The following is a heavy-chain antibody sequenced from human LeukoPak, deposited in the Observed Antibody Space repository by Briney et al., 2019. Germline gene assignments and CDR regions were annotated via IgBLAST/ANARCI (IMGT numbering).Heavy chain of an antibody. CDR3: ASDAGYSADDYYYYMDV. J-gene: IGHJ6*03. D-gene: IGHD5-12*01. CDR2: ISGYNGNT. CDR1: GYTLTSYG. Sequence: ASVKAACKSSGYTLTSYGISWVRRAPGQGLKWMGWISGYNGNTDYAQKLQGRVTMTTDTSTSTAYMELRSLRSDDTAVYYCASDAGYSADDYYYYMDVWGKGTMVTVSS. V-gene: IGHV1-18*01.